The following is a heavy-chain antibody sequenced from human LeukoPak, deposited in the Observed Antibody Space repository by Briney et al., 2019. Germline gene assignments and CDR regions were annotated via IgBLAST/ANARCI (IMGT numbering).Heavy chain of an antibody. Sequence: GESLKISCKGSGYSFTNYWIGWVRQMPGKGLEWMGISYPSDSDTRYSPSFQGQVTISADKSTSTAYLQWSSLKASDTAMYYCARQLGYSSSWYFDYWGQGTLVTVSS. CDR2: SYPSDSDT. D-gene: IGHD6-13*01. CDR1: GYSFTNYW. V-gene: IGHV5-51*01. J-gene: IGHJ4*02. CDR3: ARQLGYSSSWYFDY.